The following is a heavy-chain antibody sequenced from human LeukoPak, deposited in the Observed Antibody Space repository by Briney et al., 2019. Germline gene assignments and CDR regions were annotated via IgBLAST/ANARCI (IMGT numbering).Heavy chain of an antibody. CDR3: ARVDRYHYYLDV. CDR1: GYTFTSYD. CDR2: MNPNSGNT. Sequence: ASVKVSCKASGYTFTSYDINWVRQATGQGLEWMGWMNPNSGNTGYAQKFQGRVTMTRNTSISTAYMELSSLRSEDTAVYYCARVDRYHYYLDVWGKGTTVTVSS. J-gene: IGHJ6*03. V-gene: IGHV1-8*01.